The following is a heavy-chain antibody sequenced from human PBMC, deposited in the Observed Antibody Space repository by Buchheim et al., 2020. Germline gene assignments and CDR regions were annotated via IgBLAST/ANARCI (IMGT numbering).Heavy chain of an antibody. J-gene: IGHJ6*02. V-gene: IGHV3-21*01. CDR1: GFTFSSYS. CDR2: ISSSSSYI. CDR3: ARDSSGWFYYYYGMDV. Sequence: EVQLVESGGGLVKPGGSLRLSCAASGFTFSSYSMNWVRQAPGKGLEWVSSISSSSSYIYYADSVKGRFTISRDNAQNSLSLQMNSLRAEDTAVYYCARDSSGWFYYYYGMDVWGQGTT. D-gene: IGHD6-19*01.